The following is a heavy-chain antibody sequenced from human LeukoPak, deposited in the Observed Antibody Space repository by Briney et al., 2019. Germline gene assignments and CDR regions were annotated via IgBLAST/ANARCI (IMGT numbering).Heavy chain of an antibody. Sequence: GGSLRLSCAASGFTFDDYGMSWVRQAPGKGLEWVSGINWNGGSTGYADSVKGRFTISRDNAKNSPYLQMNSLRAEDTALYYCARDQLGYCSSTSCYGAFDIWGQGTMVTVSS. CDR1: GFTFDDYG. D-gene: IGHD2-2*01. CDR2: INWNGGST. CDR3: ARDQLGYCSSTSCYGAFDI. V-gene: IGHV3-20*04. J-gene: IGHJ3*02.